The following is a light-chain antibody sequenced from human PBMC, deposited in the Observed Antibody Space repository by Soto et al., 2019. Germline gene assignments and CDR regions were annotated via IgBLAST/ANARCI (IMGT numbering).Light chain of an antibody. V-gene: IGKV3-15*01. CDR1: QSVSSN. CDR2: GAS. CDR3: HQLNSYPRT. Sequence: IVRTQSPATLSVSPGERSTLSCMASQSVSSNLAWYQQKPGQAPRLLIYGASTRATGIPARFSGSGSGTEFTLTISSLQPEDFATYYCHQLNSYPRTFGQGTRLDIK. J-gene: IGKJ5*01.